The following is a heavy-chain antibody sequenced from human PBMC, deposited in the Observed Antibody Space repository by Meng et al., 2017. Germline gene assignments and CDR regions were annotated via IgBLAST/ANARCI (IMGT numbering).Heavy chain of an antibody. V-gene: IGHV4-39*07. Sequence: LQLQEACPGRVKPPEPLSLTCTVSCGSSSSSSYYWGWIRQPPGKGLEWIGSIYYSGSTYYNPSLKSRVTISVDTSKNQFSLKLSSVTAADTAVYYCARDGIAAAGTGRSYFQHWGQGTLVTVSS. CDR3: ARDGIAAAGTGRSYFQH. CDR1: CGSSSSSSYY. D-gene: IGHD6-13*01. CDR2: IYYSGST. J-gene: IGHJ1*01.